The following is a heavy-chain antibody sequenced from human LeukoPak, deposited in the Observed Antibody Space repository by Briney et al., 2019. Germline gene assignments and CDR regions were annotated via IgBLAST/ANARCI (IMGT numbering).Heavy chain of an antibody. Sequence: GGSLRLSCAASGFTFSSYAMFWVRQVPGKGLDFVSGISHNGATTYYANSVKGRFTISRDNSKNTLYLQMNSLRAEDTAVYYCAKERKLLPFDCWGQGTLVTVSS. V-gene: IGHV3-64*01. CDR1: GFTFSSYA. CDR2: ISHNGATT. CDR3: AKERKLLPFDC. J-gene: IGHJ4*02. D-gene: IGHD4-23*01.